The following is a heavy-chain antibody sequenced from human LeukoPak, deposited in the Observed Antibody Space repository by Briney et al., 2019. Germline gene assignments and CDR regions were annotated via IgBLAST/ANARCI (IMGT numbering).Heavy chain of an antibody. D-gene: IGHD5-18*01. V-gene: IGHV1-2*02. CDR2: IIPNSGDT. CDR1: GYTFTGYY. CDR3: ARKLAVVTFDY. J-gene: IGHJ4*02. Sequence: ASVKVSCKASGYTFTGYYIHWVRQAPGQGLEWMGWIIPNSGDTNFAQKFQGRVTMTRDASISTAYMELSRLRSDDTAVYYCARKLAVVTFDYWGQGTLVTVSS.